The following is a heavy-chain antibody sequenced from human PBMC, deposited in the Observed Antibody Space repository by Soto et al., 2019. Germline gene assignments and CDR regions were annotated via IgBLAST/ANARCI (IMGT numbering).Heavy chain of an antibody. CDR3: TRLSDYGDDR. D-gene: IGHD4-17*01. V-gene: IGHV3-73*01. Sequence: GGSLRLSCAASGFTFSGSAMHWVRQASGKGLEWVGRIRSKANSYATAYAASVKGRFTIPRDDSKNTAYLQMNSLKTEDTAVYYCTRLSDYGDDRWGQGTLVTVSS. CDR1: GFTFSGSA. CDR2: IRSKANSYAT. J-gene: IGHJ5*02.